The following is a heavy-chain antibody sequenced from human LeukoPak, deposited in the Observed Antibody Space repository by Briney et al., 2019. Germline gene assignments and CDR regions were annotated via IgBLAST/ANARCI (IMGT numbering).Heavy chain of an antibody. V-gene: IGHV4-4*02. CDR1: GFTFSNAW. J-gene: IGHJ4*02. CDR2: IYYSGST. CDR3: AREAAGQYVWGSYRYLDY. Sequence: PGGSLRLSCAASGFTFSNAWMSWVRQPPGKGLEWIGSIYYSGSTYYNPSLKSRVTISVDTSKNQFSLKLSSVTAADTAVYYCAREAAGQYVWGSYRYLDYWGQGTLVTVFS. D-gene: IGHD3-16*02.